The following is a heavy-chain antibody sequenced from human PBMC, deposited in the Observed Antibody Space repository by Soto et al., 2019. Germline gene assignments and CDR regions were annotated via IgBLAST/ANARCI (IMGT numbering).Heavy chain of an antibody. D-gene: IGHD2-21*01. V-gene: IGHV3-11*06. Sequence: GGSLRLSCATSGFPFNDYYMTWIRQAPGKGLEWLSHVSPKSTFRNYADSVKGRFTISRDNTESSLFLQMNSLGVDDTAVYSCVRGGGGGLFEHWGQGVLVTVSS. CDR2: VSPKSTFR. CDR1: GFPFNDYY. J-gene: IGHJ4*02. CDR3: VRGGGGGLFEH.